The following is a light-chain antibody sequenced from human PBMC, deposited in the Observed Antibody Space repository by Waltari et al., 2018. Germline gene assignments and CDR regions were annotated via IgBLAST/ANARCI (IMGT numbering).Light chain of an antibody. Sequence: DIQMTQSPSSLSSSLGDRVTITCRASQNIGHYFNWFQHRPGKAPKLLIFATSGLQSGVPPRFSGSGSGTDFTLTISSLQPEDSATYYCQQSYSAFRTFGGGTKVQIK. CDR2: ATS. J-gene: IGKJ4*01. CDR1: QNIGHY. CDR3: QQSYSAFRT. V-gene: IGKV1-39*01.